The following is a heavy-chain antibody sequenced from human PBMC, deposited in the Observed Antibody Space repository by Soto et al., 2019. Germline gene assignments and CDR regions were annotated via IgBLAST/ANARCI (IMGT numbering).Heavy chain of an antibody. CDR2: VNHGGST. V-gene: IGHV4-34*01. Sequence: PSETLSLTCAVSGGSFSGFFWGWIRQPPGKGLEWIGEVNHGGSTNYSPSLKSRVTISSDTSKNHFSLTLRSVTAADTAVYYCARAAVAARGPFDKWGPGVLGTVSS. CDR3: ARAAVAARGPFDK. CDR1: GGSFSGFF. J-gene: IGHJ4*02. D-gene: IGHD2-15*01.